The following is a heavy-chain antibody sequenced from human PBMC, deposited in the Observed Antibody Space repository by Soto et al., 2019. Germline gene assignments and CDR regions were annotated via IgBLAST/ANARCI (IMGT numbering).Heavy chain of an antibody. J-gene: IGHJ4*02. V-gene: IGHV4-34*01. Sequence: TSETLSLTCAVYGGSFSGYYWSWIRQPPGKGLEWIGEINHSGSTNYNPSLKSRVTISVDTSKNQFSLKLSSVTAADTAVYYCARVGYCTNGVCYHFDYWGQGTLVTVSS. CDR2: INHSGST. D-gene: IGHD2-8*01. CDR3: ARVGYCTNGVCYHFDY. CDR1: GGSFSGYY.